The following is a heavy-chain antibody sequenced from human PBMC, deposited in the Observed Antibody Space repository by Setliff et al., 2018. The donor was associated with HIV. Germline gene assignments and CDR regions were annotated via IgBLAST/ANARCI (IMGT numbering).Heavy chain of an antibody. J-gene: IGHJ4*02. V-gene: IGHV1-18*01. CDR1: GYTFTSYG. CDR2: ISAYSGNT. Sequence: ASVKVSCKASGYTFTSYGISWVRQAPGQGLEWMGWISAYSGNTGYAQKFQGRVTITRDISASTAYMELSSLRFEDTAVYYCARDPNQVGAVAGALDYWGQGTLVTVSS. CDR3: ARDPNQVGAVAGALDY. D-gene: IGHD6-19*01.